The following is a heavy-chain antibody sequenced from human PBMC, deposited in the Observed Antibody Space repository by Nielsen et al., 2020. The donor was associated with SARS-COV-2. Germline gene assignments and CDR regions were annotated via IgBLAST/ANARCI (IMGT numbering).Heavy chain of an antibody. Sequence: GGSLRLSCAASGFTFRDYAMNWVRQAPGKGLEWVSYTSFSSRDIYYADSVKGRFTVSRDNDKNSLYLQMNSLRVGDTAVYYCAREVIDMVRGVDDAFDIWGQGTMVTVSS. J-gene: IGHJ3*02. D-gene: IGHD3-10*01. V-gene: IGHV3-21*06. CDR2: TSFSSRDI. CDR3: AREVIDMVRGVDDAFDI. CDR1: GFTFRDYA.